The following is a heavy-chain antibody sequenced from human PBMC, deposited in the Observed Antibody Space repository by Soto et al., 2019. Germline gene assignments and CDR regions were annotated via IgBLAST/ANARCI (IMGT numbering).Heavy chain of an antibody. CDR2: ISAYNGNT. CDR1: RYTFNCSS. CDR3: VRELGYYDSSGYPEIDY. V-gene: IGHV1-18*01. D-gene: IGHD3-22*01. Sequence: PAELTCKASRYTFNCSSRWWVRQSHGKGLEWMGWISAYNGNTNYAQKLQGRVTMTTDTSTSTAYMELRSLRSDDTAVYYCVRELGYYDSSGYPEIDYWGQGTLVSVSS. J-gene: IGHJ4*02.